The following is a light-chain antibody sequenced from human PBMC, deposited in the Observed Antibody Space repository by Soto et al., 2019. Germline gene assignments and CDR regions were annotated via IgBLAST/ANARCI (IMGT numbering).Light chain of an antibody. J-gene: IGLJ1*01. CDR2: DNN. CDR1: SSNIRNNY. Sequence: QSVLTQPPSVSAAPRQKVTTSCSGSSSNIRNNYVSWYQQLPGTAPKLLIYDNNKRPSGIPDRFSGSKSGTSATLGITGLQTGDEADYYCGTWDSSLSAYVFGSGTKATVL. V-gene: IGLV1-51*01. CDR3: GTWDSSLSAYV.